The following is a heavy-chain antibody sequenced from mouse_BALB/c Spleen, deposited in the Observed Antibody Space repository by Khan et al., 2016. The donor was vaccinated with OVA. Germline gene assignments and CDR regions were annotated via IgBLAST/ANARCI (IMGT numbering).Heavy chain of an antibody. CDR1: GYSFTGYF. CDR2: INPHIGET. J-gene: IGHJ2*01. CDR3: ARIYGSDFDY. Sequence: VQLKESGPELVKPGASVKISCKASGYSFTGYFMHWVMQSHGKSLEWIGRINPHIGETFYNQKFKGKATLTVDESSRTAHMELRSLASEDSAVYFCARIYGSDFDYWGQGTTLTVSS. V-gene: IGHV1-20*02. D-gene: IGHD1-1*01.